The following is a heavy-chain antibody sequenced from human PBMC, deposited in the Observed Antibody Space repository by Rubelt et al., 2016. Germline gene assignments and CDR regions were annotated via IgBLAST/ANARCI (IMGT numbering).Heavy chain of an antibody. CDR3: ARGRLEAAVDYYRTDV. J-gene: IGHJ6*04. CDR1: GFTFSSYA. Sequence: EVQLLDSGGGLVQPGGSLNLSCSASGFTFSSYAMSWVRQAPGQGLEWVSGFGGSGDNTYHADSVKGRFTISRDNSKNTVYLQMNSLSVDDTAVYYCARGRLEAAVDYYRTDVWGKGTTVTVSS. D-gene: IGHD6-13*01. CDR2: FGGSGDNT. V-gene: IGHV3-23*01.